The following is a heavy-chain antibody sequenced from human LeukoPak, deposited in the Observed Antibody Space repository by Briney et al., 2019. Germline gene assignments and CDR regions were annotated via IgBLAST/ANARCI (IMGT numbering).Heavy chain of an antibody. J-gene: IGHJ4*02. CDR1: GGSIGIYY. Sequence: SETLSLTCTASGGSIGIYYWTWIRQPAGKGLEWIGCVYYSGSTNYNPSLKSRVTISIDTSKNQFSLNLSSVTAADTAVYYCTKDLMTWNYWGQGTLVTVSS. CDR2: VYYSGST. D-gene: IGHD2-8*01. V-gene: IGHV4-59*01. CDR3: TKDLMTWNY.